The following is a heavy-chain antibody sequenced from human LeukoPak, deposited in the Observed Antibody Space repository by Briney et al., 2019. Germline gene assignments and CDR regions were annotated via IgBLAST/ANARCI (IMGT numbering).Heavy chain of an antibody. J-gene: IGHJ5*02. Sequence: PGGSLRLSCAASGFTSSSYSMNWVRQAPGKGLEWIGSIYYSGSTYYKPSLKSRVTISVDTSKNQFSLKLSSVTAADTAVYPCARSIKFGEAKGWFDTWGQGTLVTVSS. V-gene: IGHV4-39*07. CDR2: IYYSGST. CDR1: GFTSSSYS. D-gene: IGHD3-10*01. CDR3: ARSIKFGEAKGWFDT.